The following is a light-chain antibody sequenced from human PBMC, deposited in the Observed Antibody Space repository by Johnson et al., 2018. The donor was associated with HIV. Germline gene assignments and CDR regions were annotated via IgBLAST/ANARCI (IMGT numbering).Light chain of an antibody. V-gene: IGLV1-51*01. CDR3: GTWDSTLSAPHYV. CDR2: DNN. J-gene: IGLJ1*01. Sequence: QSVLTQPPSVSAAPGQKVTISCSGSSSNIGNNYVSWYQQLPGTAPKLLIYDNNKRPSGITDRFSGSKSGTSATLGITGLQTGDEADYYCGTWDSTLSAPHYVFGTGTNVTVL. CDR1: SSNIGNNY.